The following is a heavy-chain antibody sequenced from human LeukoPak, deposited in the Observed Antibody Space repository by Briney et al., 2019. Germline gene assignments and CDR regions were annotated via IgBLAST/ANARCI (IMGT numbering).Heavy chain of an antibody. V-gene: IGHV1-24*01. CDR2: FDPEDGEK. D-gene: IGHD6-6*01. Sequence: ASVKVSCKVSGYTLTELSMHWVRQAPGKGLEWMGGFDPEDGEKIYAQKFQGRVTMTEDTSTDTAYMELSSLRSEDTAVYYCATDPRIAARPWMYYFDYWGQGTLVTVSS. CDR1: GYTLTELS. J-gene: IGHJ4*02. CDR3: ATDPRIAARPWMYYFDY.